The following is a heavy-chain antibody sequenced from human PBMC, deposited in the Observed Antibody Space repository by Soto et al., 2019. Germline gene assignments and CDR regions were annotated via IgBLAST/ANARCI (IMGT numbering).Heavy chain of an antibody. D-gene: IGHD6-13*01. CDR1: GFTVSSNY. V-gene: IGHV3-66*01. CDR2: IYSGGST. J-gene: IGHJ4*02. Sequence: EVQLVESGGGLVQPGGSLRLSCAASGFTVSSNYMSWVRQAPGKGLEWVSVIYSGGSTYYADSVKGRFTISRDNSKNTLYLQMNSLSAEDTAVYYCARVDFAVAAAGVYFDYWGQGTLVTVSS. CDR3: ARVDFAVAAAGVYFDY.